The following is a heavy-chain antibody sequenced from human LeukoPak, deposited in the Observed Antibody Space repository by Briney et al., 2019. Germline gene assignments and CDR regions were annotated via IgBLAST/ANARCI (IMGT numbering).Heavy chain of an antibody. D-gene: IGHD6-13*01. CDR3: ARDLYSSSWYGMDV. CDR1: GYTFTSYY. J-gene: IGHJ6*02. V-gene: IGHV1-18*04. Sequence: ASVKVSCKASGYTFTSYYMHWVRQAPGQGLEWMGWISAYHGDTNYAQKFQGRVTMTTDTSTSTAYMELRSLRSDDTAVYYCARDLYSSSWYGMDVWGQGTTVTVSS. CDR2: ISAYHGDT.